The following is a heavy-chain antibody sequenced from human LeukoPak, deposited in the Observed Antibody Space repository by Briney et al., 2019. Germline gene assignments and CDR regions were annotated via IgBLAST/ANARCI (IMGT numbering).Heavy chain of an antibody. CDR3: ATGYNLCDY. V-gene: IGHV4-59*01. J-gene: IGHJ4*02. Sequence: SETLFFTCAVTGGSTSCCICCVIRQPPGKGLEWIGYVYYSGSTNSNPSLKSRVTISVDTSKNQFSLKVSSVTAADTTIYYCATGYNLCDYWGQGTLVTVSS. D-gene: IGHD1-1*01. CDR2: VYYSGST. CDR1: GGSTSCCI.